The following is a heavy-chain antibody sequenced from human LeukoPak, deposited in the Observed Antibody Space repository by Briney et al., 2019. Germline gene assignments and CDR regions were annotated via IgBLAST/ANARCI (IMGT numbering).Heavy chain of an antibody. CDR3: AKKADYYDSIYYFDY. D-gene: IGHD3-22*01. CDR2: ISGSGSGGST. Sequence: GGSLRLSCAASGFTFSSSAMSWVRQAPGKGLEWVSNISGSGSGGSTYYVDSVKGRFTTSRDNSKNTLYLQMNSLRAEDTVVYYCAKKADYYDSIYYFDYWGQGTLVTVSS. CDR1: GFTFSSSA. V-gene: IGHV3-23*01. J-gene: IGHJ4*02.